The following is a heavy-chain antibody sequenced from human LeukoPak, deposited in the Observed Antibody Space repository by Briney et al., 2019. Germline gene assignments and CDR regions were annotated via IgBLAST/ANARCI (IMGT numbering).Heavy chain of an antibody. J-gene: IGHJ4*02. Sequence: GGSLRLSCAASGFTFDDYAMHWVRQAPGKGLGWVSGISWNSGSIGYADSVKGRFTISRDNAKNSLYLQMNSLRAEDAALYYCAKSAAARDPFDYWGQGTLVTVSS. CDR2: ISWNSGSI. CDR3: AKSAAARDPFDY. D-gene: IGHD6-6*01. CDR1: GFTFDDYA. V-gene: IGHV3-9*01.